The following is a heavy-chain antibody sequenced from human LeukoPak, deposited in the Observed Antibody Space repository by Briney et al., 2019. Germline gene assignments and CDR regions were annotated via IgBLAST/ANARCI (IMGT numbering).Heavy chain of an antibody. CDR2: IFHNGNT. CDR1: GGSISSHNW. J-gene: IGHJ6*03. V-gene: IGHV4-4*02. CDR3: ARRVSDSSGWSIPYYYYYMDV. Sequence: SETLSLTCAVSGGSISSHNWWSWVRQPPGKGLEWIGEIFHNGNTGYNPSLKSRVTISVDTSKNQFSLKLSSVTAADTAVYYCARRVSDSSGWSIPYYYYYMDVWGKGTTVTISS. D-gene: IGHD6-19*01.